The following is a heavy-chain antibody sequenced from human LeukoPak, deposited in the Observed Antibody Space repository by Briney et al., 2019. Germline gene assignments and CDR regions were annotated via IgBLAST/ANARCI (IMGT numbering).Heavy chain of an antibody. V-gene: IGHV1-18*01. CDR2: ISPYNGNT. CDR1: GYSFTNYV. J-gene: IGHJ4*02. Sequence: EASVKVSCKASGYSFTNYVINWVGQVPGQGLEWIGWISPYNGNTDYAQKLQGRVTLTTDTSTSTAYMELRSLRSDDTAVYYCARPGTSWYTTYYFDSWGQGTLVTVSS. D-gene: IGHD6-13*01. CDR3: ARPGTSWYTTYYFDS.